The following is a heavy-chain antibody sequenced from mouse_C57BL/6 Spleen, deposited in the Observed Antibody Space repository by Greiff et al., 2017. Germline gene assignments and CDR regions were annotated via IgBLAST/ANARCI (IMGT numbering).Heavy chain of an antibody. CDR1: GYTFTSYW. V-gene: IGHV1-59*01. CDR3: ARGSYGSGYFDV. Sequence: QVQLQQPGAELVRPGTSVKLSCKASGYTFTSYWMHWVKQRPGQGLEWIGVIDPSDSYTNYNQKFKGKATLTVDTSSSTAYMQLSSLTSEDSAVYYCARGSYGSGYFDVWGTGTTVTVSS. J-gene: IGHJ1*03. D-gene: IGHD1-1*01. CDR2: IDPSDSYT.